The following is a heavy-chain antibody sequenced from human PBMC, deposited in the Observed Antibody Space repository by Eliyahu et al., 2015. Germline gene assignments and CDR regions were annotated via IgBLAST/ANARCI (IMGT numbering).Heavy chain of an antibody. J-gene: IGHJ4*02. Sequence: EVQLVQSGGGLVQPGGSLRLXXAAAGFTFSSYDMHWVRQAXGKGLEWVSTIGPTGDTYYVDSVEGRFTISRENAKNSLYLHMNNLRGGDTAVYYCARAVSSMVRGEGTYFDYWGQGTLVTVSS. CDR1: GFTFSSYD. V-gene: IGHV3-13*01. CDR2: IGPTGDT. CDR3: ARAVSSMVRGEGTYFDY. D-gene: IGHD3-10*01.